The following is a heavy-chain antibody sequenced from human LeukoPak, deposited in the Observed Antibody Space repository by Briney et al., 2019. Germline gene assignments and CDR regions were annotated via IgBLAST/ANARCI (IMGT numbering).Heavy chain of an antibody. CDR3: AKLHYDSSVYSPEYAFDI. D-gene: IGHD3-22*01. CDR2: LSGTGGSP. V-gene: IGHV3-23*01. Sequence: GGSLRLSRSASGFTFSTDAMTCVPPAPGKGLEWVSSLSGTGGSPHYVHSVKGRFTICRDNSKITVYLQMNSLGAEDTAIYRCAKLHYDSSVYSPEYAFDIWGQGTRVTVSS. CDR1: GFTFSTDA. J-gene: IGHJ3*02.